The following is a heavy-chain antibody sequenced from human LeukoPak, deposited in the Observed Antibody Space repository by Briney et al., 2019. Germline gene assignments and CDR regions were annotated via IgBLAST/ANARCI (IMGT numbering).Heavy chain of an antibody. CDR2: IDYSGST. CDR1: GDSISSYY. V-gene: IGHV4-59*01. J-gene: IGHJ5*02. Sequence: PSETLSLTCTVSGDSISSYYWSWIRQPPGKGLEWMGYIDYSGSTNYNPSLKSRVTISVDTSKNQFSLKLRSVTAADTAVYYCARDGHGSGSYYHWFDPWGQGTLVTVSS. CDR3: ARDGHGSGSYYHWFDP. D-gene: IGHD1-26*01.